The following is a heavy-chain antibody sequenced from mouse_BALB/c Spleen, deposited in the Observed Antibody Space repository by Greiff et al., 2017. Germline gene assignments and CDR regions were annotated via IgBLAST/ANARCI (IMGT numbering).Heavy chain of an antibody. Sequence: QVQLQQSGAELVRPGTSVKVSCKASGYAFTNYLIEWVKQRPGQGLEWIGVINPGSGGTNYNEKFKGKATLTADKSSSTAYMQLSSLTSDDSAVYFCARGHYGSSYAWFAYWGQGTLVTVSA. CDR1: GYAFTNYL. CDR2: INPGSGGT. V-gene: IGHV1-54*01. D-gene: IGHD1-1*01. J-gene: IGHJ3*01. CDR3: ARGHYGSSYAWFAY.